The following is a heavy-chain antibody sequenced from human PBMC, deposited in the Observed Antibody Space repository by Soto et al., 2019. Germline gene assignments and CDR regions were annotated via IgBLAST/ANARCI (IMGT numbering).Heavy chain of an antibody. V-gene: IGHV1-18*04. D-gene: IGHD5-18*01. CDR1: GYTFTSYG. CDR3: ANMGYSYGPLTY. J-gene: IGHJ4*02. CDR2: ISAYNGNT. Sequence: ASVKVSCKASGYTFTSYGISWVRQAPGQGLEWMGWISAYNGNTNYAQKLQGRVTMTTDTSTSTAYMELRSLRSDDTAVYYCANMGYSYGPLTYWGQGPLFTVSS.